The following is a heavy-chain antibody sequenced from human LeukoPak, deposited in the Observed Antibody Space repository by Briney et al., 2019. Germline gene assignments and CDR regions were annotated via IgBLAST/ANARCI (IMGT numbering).Heavy chain of an antibody. V-gene: IGHV4-39*01. CDR3: ARQTGSGLFILP. CDR1: GVSISSSNSY. Sequence: SETLSLTCTVSGVSISSSNSYWGWIRLPPGKGLEWIGSIYYSGNTYYNASLKSQVSISIDTSKNQFSLRLTSVTAADTAVYYCARQTGSGLFILPGGQGTLVTVSP. D-gene: IGHD3/OR15-3a*01. J-gene: IGHJ4*02. CDR2: IYYSGNT.